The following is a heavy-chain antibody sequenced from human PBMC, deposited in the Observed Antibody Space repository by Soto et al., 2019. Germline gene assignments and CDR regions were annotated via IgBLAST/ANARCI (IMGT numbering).Heavy chain of an antibody. CDR1: GFTFSSYS. CDR2: ISSSSSTI. J-gene: IGHJ4*02. D-gene: IGHD3-10*01. Sequence: GGSLRLSCAASGFTFSSYSMNWVRQAPGKGLEWVSYISSSSSTIYYADSVKGRFTISRDNAKNSLYLQMNSLRDEDTAVYYCARVVRGVIAYYFDYWGQGTLVTVSS. V-gene: IGHV3-48*02. CDR3: ARVVRGVIAYYFDY.